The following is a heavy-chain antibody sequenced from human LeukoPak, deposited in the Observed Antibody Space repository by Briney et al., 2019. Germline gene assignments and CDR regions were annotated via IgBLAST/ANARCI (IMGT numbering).Heavy chain of an antibody. J-gene: IGHJ4*02. CDR3: TRVASRVMTTSYFDY. Sequence: PGGSLRLSCTASGFTFGDYALSWFRQAPGKGLGWVACIRSRAYGATTEYAASVKDRFTISRDDSESIAYLHMNSLKTGDTAVYYCTRVASRVMTTSYFDYWGQGALVTVSS. V-gene: IGHV3-49*03. D-gene: IGHD3-16*01. CDR2: IRSRAYGATT. CDR1: GFTFGDYA.